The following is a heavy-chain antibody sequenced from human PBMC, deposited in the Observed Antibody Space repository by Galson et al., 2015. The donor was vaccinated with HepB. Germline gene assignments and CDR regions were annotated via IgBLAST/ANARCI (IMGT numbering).Heavy chain of an antibody. Sequence: LVKPTQTLTLTCTFSGFSLNTGGVGVGWIRQPPGKALEWLALIYWDDDKHYNPSLKSRLTINKDTSKNQVVFTMTNVNPVDTATYSCAHMKRGAATAFDIWGQGTMVTVSS. CDR2: IYWDDDK. CDR3: AHMKRGAATAFDI. CDR1: GFSLNTGGVG. V-gene: IGHV2-5*02. J-gene: IGHJ3*02. D-gene: IGHD6-25*01.